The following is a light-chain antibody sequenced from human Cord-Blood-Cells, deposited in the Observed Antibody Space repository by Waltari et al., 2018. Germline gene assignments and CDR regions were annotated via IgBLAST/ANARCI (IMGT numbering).Light chain of an antibody. CDR3: QVWDSSSDHYV. CDR1: NIGSTS. CDR2: YDS. J-gene: IGLJ1*01. V-gene: IGLV3-21*04. Sequence: SYVLTQPPSVSVAPGKTARITCGGNNIGSTSVNWYQQKPGQAPVLVIYYDSDRPSGIPERFSGSNSGNTATLTISRVEAGDEADYYCQVWDSSSDHYVFGTGTKVTVL.